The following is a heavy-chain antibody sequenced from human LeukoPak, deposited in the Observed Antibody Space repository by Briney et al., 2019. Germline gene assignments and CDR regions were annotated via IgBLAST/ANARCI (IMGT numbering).Heavy chain of an antibody. Sequence: GASVKVSCKASGGTFSSYAISWVRQAPGQGLEWMGGIIPIFGTANYAQKFQGRVTITADKSTSTAYMELSSLRSEDTAVYYCARAPMVRGPTEGDYWGQGTLVTVSS. CDR2: IIPIFGTA. D-gene: IGHD3-10*01. J-gene: IGHJ4*02. CDR1: GGTFSSYA. CDR3: ARAPMVRGPTEGDY. V-gene: IGHV1-69*06.